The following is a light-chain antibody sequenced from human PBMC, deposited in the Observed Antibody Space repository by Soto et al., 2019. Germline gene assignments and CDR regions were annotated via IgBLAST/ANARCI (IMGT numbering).Light chain of an antibody. CDR3: SSYTSSSTPYV. CDR1: SSDVGGYNY. V-gene: IGLV2-14*01. J-gene: IGLJ1*01. Sequence: ALTQPASVSGSPGQSITFSCTGTSSDVGGYNYVSWYQQHPVKAPKLMIYDVTNRPSGVSDRFSGSKSGNTASLTISGLQAEDEADYYCSSYTSSSTPYVFGTGTKVTVL. CDR2: DVT.